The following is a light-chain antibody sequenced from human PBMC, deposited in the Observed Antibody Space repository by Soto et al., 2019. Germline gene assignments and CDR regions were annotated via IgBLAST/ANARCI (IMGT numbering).Light chain of an antibody. CDR1: QSLNSL. Sequence: MTQSPSTLSASVGDRVTITCRASQSLNSLLDWFQQRPGQSPQLLIYSLSYRASGVPDRFSGSGSGTDFTLKISRAEAEDVGVYYCMQRKEFPWTFGQGTKVDIK. CDR3: MQRKEFPWT. V-gene: IGKV2-40*01. CDR2: SLS. J-gene: IGKJ1*01.